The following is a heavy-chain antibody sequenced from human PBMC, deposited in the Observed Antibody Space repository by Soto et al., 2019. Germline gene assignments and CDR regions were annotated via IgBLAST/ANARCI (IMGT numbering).Heavy chain of an antibody. CDR1: GFSLSTSAVG. D-gene: IGHD3-9*01. CDR3: AHSPGYDISTSYYPFDV. V-gene: IGHV2-5*02. CDR2: IYWDDGK. Sequence: QITLKESGPTLVKPTQTLTLTCSFSGFSLSTSAVGVAWIRQPPGKALDWLALIYWDDGKRYSPSLNTRLNISKVTSIIQLVLILTNVDAVNTATYYCAHSPGYDISTSYYPFDVYGQGSRVTVSS. J-gene: IGHJ4*02.